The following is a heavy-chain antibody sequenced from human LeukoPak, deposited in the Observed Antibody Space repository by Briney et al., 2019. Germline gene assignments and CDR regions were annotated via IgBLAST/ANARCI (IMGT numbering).Heavy chain of an antibody. V-gene: IGHV1-8*01. D-gene: IGHD1-7*01. CDR3: ARVGYWGNWNYRSNHYYYYGMDV. Sequence: ASVKVSCKASGYTFTSYDINWVRQATGQGLEWMGWMNPNSGNTGYAQKFQGRVTMTRNTSISTAYMELSSLRSEDTAVYYCARVGYWGNWNYRSNHYYYYGMDVWGQGTTVTVSS. J-gene: IGHJ6*02. CDR2: MNPNSGNT. CDR1: GYTFTSYD.